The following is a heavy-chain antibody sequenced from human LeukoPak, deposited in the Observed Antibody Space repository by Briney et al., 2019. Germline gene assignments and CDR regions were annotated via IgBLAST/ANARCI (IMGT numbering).Heavy chain of an antibody. Sequence: SVKVSCKASGGTFSSYAISWVRQAPGQGLEWMGGIIPIFGSANYAHKFQGRVTITADESTSTAYMELSSLRSEDTAVYYCARELLRDYYGSGSYYKAWGQGTLVTVSS. CDR1: GGTFSSYA. CDR2: IIPIFGSA. D-gene: IGHD3-10*01. CDR3: ARELLRDYYGSGSYYKA. J-gene: IGHJ5*02. V-gene: IGHV1-69*01.